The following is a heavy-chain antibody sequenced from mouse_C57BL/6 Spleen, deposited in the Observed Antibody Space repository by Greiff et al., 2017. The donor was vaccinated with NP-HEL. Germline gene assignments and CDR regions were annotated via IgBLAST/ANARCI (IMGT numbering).Heavy chain of an antibody. CDR2: ISGGGGNT. Sequence: EVMLVESGGGLVKPGGSLKLSCAASGFTFSSYTMSWVRQTPEKRLEWVATISGGGGNTYYPDSVKGRFTISRDNAKNTLYLQMSSLRSEDTALYYCARHGSLLWLRYYAMDYWGQGTSVTVSS. J-gene: IGHJ4*01. D-gene: IGHD2-9*01. CDR3: ARHGSLLWLRYYAMDY. CDR1: GFTFSSYT. V-gene: IGHV5-9*01.